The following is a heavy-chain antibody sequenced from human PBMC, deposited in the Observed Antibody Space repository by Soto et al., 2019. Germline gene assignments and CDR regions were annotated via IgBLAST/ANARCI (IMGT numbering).Heavy chain of an antibody. CDR2: ISSSGSTI. J-gene: IGHJ3*02. CDR3: ARAKRDYDILTGYYSPQGAFDI. D-gene: IGHD3-9*01. CDR1: GFTFSDYY. Sequence: GGSLRLSCAASGFTFSDYYMSWIRQAPGKGLEWVSYISSSGSTIYYADSVRGRFTISRDNAKNSLYLQMNSLRAEDTAVYYCARAKRDYDILTGYYSPQGAFDIWGQGTMVT. V-gene: IGHV3-11*01.